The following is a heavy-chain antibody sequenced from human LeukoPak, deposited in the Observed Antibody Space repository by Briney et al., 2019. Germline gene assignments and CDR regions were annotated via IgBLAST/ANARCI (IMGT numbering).Heavy chain of an antibody. CDR2: ISGSGGST. V-gene: IGHV3-23*01. J-gene: IGHJ6*02. Sequence: GGSLRLSCEASGVTFSSYAMSWVRQAPGKGLEWVSAISGSGGSTYYADSVKGRFTISRDNSKNTLYLQMNSLRAEDTAVYYCAKQMGYGDYAYYYGMDVWGQGTTVTVSS. D-gene: IGHD4-17*01. CDR3: AKQMGYGDYAYYYGMDV. CDR1: GVTFSSYA.